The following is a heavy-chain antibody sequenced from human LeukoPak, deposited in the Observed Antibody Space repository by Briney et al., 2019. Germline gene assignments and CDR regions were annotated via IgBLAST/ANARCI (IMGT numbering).Heavy chain of an antibody. Sequence: GGSLRLSCAASGFTFSDYYMSWIRQAPGKGLEWVSYISSGSSYTSYADSVKGRFTISRDNAKNSLYPQMNSLRDEDTAVYYCARRSTGSYSSSFDYWGQGTLVTVSS. D-gene: IGHD6-13*01. CDR3: ARRSTGSYSSSFDY. CDR1: GFTFSDYY. V-gene: IGHV3-11*03. J-gene: IGHJ4*02. CDR2: ISSGSSYT.